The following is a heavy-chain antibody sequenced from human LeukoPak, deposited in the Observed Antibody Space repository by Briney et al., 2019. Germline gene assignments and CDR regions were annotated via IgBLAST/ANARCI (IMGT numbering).Heavy chain of an antibody. D-gene: IGHD3-22*01. CDR1: GFTFSSYA. Sequence: GGSLRLSCAASGFTFSSYAMSWVRQAPGKGLEWVSAISGSGGSTYYADSVKGRFTISRDNSKNTLYLQMNSLRAEDTAVYYCAKMRYYDSSGPLFYWGQGTLVTASS. CDR2: ISGSGGST. CDR3: AKMRYYDSSGPLFY. J-gene: IGHJ4*02. V-gene: IGHV3-23*01.